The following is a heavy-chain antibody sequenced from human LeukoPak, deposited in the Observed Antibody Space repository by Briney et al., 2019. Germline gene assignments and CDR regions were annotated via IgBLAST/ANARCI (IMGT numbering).Heavy chain of an antibody. D-gene: IGHD6-13*01. V-gene: IGHV4-59*01. CDR3: ARGFGYSSSWYGY. Sequence: SETLSLTCAVYGGSFSGYYWSWIRQPPGKGLEWIGYIYYSGSTNYNPSLKSRVTISVDTSKNQFSLKLSSVTAADTAVYYCARGFGYSSSWYGYWGQGTLVTVSS. J-gene: IGHJ4*02. CDR2: IYYSGST. CDR1: GGSFSGYY.